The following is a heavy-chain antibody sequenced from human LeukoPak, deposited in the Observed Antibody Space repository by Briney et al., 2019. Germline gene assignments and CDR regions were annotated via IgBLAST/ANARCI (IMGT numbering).Heavy chain of an antibody. D-gene: IGHD1-26*01. CDR2: IDPGDSYT. CDR1: GYSFTSYW. Sequence: GESLKISCKGSGYSFTSYWISWVRQMPGKGLEWMGRIDPGDSYTNYSPSFQGHVTISADKSISTAYLQWSSLKASDTAMYYCVCPIMGATLWGQGTLVTVSS. CDR3: VCPIMGATL. V-gene: IGHV5-10-1*01. J-gene: IGHJ4*02.